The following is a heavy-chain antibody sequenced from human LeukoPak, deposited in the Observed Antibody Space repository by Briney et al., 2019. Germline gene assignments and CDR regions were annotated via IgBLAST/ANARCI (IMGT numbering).Heavy chain of an antibody. D-gene: IGHD6-13*01. V-gene: IGHV3-30-3*02. Sequence: GRSLRLSCAASGFTFSSYAMHWVRQAPGKGLEWVAVISYDGSNKYYADSVKGRFTISRDNSKNTLYLQMNSLRAEDTAVYYCAKSGVSSTWYGSLLGNYWGQGALVTVSS. CDR2: ISYDGSNK. CDR3: AKSGVSSTWYGSLLGNY. J-gene: IGHJ4*02. CDR1: GFTFSSYA.